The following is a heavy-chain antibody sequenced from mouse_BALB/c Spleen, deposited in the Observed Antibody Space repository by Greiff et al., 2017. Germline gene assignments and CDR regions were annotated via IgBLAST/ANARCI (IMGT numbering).Heavy chain of an antibody. CDR3: ARHEEGDYAWFAY. CDR2: ISSGGSYT. CDR1: GFTFSSYG. V-gene: IGHV5-6*01. Sequence: EVQVVESGGDLVKPGGSLKLSCAASGFTFSSYGMSWVRQTPDKRLEWVATISSGGSYTYYPDSVKGRFTISRDNAKNTLYLQMSSLKSEDTAMYYCARHEEGDYAWFAYWGQGTLVTVSA. J-gene: IGHJ3*01. D-gene: IGHD2-4*01.